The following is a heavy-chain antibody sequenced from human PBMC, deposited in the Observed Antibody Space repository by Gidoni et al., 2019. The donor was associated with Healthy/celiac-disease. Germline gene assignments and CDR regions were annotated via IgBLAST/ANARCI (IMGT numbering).Heavy chain of an antibody. CDR1: GFTFSRYS. V-gene: IGHV3-48*02. D-gene: IGHD2-15*01. J-gene: IGHJ4*02. CDR2: ISSSSSTI. Sequence: EVQLVESGGGLVQPGGSLRLSCAASGFTFSRYSMNWVRQAPGKGLDGVSYISSSSSTIYYADSVKGRFTISRDNAKNSLYLQMNSLRDEDTAVYYCARDWPPMEVVAATHFDYWGQGTLVTVSS. CDR3: ARDWPPMEVVAATHFDY.